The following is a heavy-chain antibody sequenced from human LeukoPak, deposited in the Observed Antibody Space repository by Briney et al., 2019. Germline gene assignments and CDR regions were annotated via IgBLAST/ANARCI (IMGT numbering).Heavy chain of an antibody. J-gene: IGHJ5*02. Sequence: ASVKVSCKASGYTFTSYGINWVRQATGQGLEWMGWMNPNSGNTGYAQKFQGRVTMTRNTSISTAYMELSSLRSEDTAVYYCARARLGSNRFRFDPWGQGTLVTVSS. CDR1: GYTFTSYG. CDR3: ARARLGSNRFRFDP. D-gene: IGHD2-15*01. V-gene: IGHV1-8*02. CDR2: MNPNSGNT.